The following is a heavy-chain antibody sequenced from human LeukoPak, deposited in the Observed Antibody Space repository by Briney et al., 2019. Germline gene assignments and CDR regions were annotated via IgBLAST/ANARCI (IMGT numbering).Heavy chain of an antibody. CDR3: ARLVLRYFDLLLYGYYFDY. J-gene: IGHJ4*02. D-gene: IGHD3-9*01. V-gene: IGHV4-34*01. CDR2: INHSGST. Sequence: SETLPLTCAVDGGSFSGYYWSWIRQPPGKGLEWIGEINHSGSTNYNPSLKSRVTISVDTSKNQFSLKLSSVPAADTAVYYCARLVLRYFDLLLYGYYFDYWGQGTLVTVSS. CDR1: GGSFSGYY.